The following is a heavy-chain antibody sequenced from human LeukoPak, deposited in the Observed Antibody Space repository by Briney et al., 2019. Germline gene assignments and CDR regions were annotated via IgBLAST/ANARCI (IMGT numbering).Heavy chain of an antibody. D-gene: IGHD3-10*01. V-gene: IGHV3-23*01. CDR2: ISGSGGST. Sequence: PGGSLRLSCAASGFTFSSYAMSWVRQAPGKGLEWVSAISGSGGSTYYADSVKGRFTISRDNSKNTLYLQMNSLRAEDTAVYCCAKLWFGELFSLVADVWGQGTTVTVSS. CDR1: GFTFSSYA. J-gene: IGHJ6*02. CDR3: AKLWFGELFSLVADV.